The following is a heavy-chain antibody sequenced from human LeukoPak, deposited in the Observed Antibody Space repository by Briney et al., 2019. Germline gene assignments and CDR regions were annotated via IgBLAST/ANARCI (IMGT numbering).Heavy chain of an antibody. D-gene: IGHD6-13*01. CDR1: GGSFSGYY. CDR2: INHSGST. J-gene: IGHJ4*02. V-gene: IGHV4-34*01. CDR3: ARASSWSHVYYFDY. Sequence: SETLSLTCAVYGGSFSGYYWSWIRQPPGKGLEWIGEINHSGSTNYNPSLKSRVTISVDTSKNQFSLKLSSVTAADTAVYYCARASSWSHVYYFDYWGQGTLVTVSS.